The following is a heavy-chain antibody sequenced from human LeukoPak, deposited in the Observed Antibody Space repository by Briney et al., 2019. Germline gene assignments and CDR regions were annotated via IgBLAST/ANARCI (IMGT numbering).Heavy chain of an antibody. J-gene: IGHJ4*02. D-gene: IGHD3-3*01. CDR2: ISCDSGSI. CDR1: GSTCDDYA. CDR3: AKDITDFSSGYLDS. Sequence: GGSLRLSCAASGSTCDDYAMHWVGQAPGKGLEGVSGISCDSGSIGYADSVKGRFTISRDTAKNSLYLQMNSLRAEDMALYYCAKDITDFSSGYLDSWGQGTLVTVSS. V-gene: IGHV3-9*03.